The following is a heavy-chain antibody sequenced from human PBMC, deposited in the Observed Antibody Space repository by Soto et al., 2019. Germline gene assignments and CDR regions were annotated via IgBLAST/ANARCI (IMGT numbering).Heavy chain of an antibody. J-gene: IGHJ6*02. CDR1: GGTFSTSA. CDR3: XRDKXRQXLGGNYYFILDV. Sequence: QVQLMQSGAEVKKPGSSVKVSCKASGGTFSTSAIXWXRXXXGEGLEWVGGIMPVFATPDYAQKFQGRVXXXAXXXXXXXXXXLXXXXXXXXXXYXXXRDKXRQXLGGNYYFILDVWGQGTAITVSS. V-gene: IGHV1-69*05. CDR2: IMPVFATP. D-gene: IGHD3-10*01.